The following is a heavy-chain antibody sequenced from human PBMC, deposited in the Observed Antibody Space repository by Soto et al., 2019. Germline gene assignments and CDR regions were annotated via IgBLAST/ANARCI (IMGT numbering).Heavy chain of an antibody. V-gene: IGHV1-18*01. CDR1: GYTFNIYG. CDR2: ISASSPFS. Sequence: QVHLVQSGAEVKKPGASVKVSCKASGYTFNIYGISWVRQAPGQGLEWLGWISASSPFSHYTQNLQGRVTMTADTSTNTAYMELRSLTSDDTAVYFCARTYYYDTTGHYDFDYWGQGTLVTVSS. J-gene: IGHJ4*02. D-gene: IGHD3-22*01. CDR3: ARTYYYDTTGHYDFDY.